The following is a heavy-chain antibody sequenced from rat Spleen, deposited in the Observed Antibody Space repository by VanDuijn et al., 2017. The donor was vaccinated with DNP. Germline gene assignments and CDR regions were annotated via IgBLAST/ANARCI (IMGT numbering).Heavy chain of an antibody. J-gene: IGHJ2*01. CDR2: ISYDASYT. CDR3: ARHHPQLPFDY. CDR1: GFTFSDYY. Sequence: EVQLVESGGDLVQPGRSLKLSCEASGFTFSDYYMAWVRQAPTKGLEWVASISYDASYTNYRDSVKGRFTISRDNAKSTLYLQMNSLGSEDMATYYCARHHPQLPFDYWGQGVMVTVSS. D-gene: IGHD3-8*01. V-gene: IGHV5-22*01.